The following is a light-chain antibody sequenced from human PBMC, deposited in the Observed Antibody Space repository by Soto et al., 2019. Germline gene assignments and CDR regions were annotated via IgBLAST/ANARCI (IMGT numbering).Light chain of an antibody. V-gene: IGKV1-12*01. CDR3: QQANSFTLT. Sequence: DIQITQSPSSVSASVGDRVTITCRASQGISSWLAWYLQKPGKAPKLLIYAASSLQSGVPSRFSGSGSGTDFTLTISSLQPEDFETYYCQQANSFTLTFGGGTKVDIK. CDR2: AAS. CDR1: QGISSW. J-gene: IGKJ4*01.